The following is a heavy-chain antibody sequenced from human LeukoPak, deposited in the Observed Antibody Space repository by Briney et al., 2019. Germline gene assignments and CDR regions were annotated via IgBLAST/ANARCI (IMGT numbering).Heavy chain of an antibody. CDR3: ARDGHSSSWYLAF. Sequence: ASVKVSCKASGYTFTTYGVSWVQQAPGQGLEWMGWISAYNGNTNYAQKYQGRATMTTDTSTSTAYMELRSLRSDDTAVYYCARDGHSSSWYLAFWGQGTLVTVSS. J-gene: IGHJ4*02. CDR2: ISAYNGNT. D-gene: IGHD6-13*01. V-gene: IGHV1-18*01. CDR1: GYTFTTYG.